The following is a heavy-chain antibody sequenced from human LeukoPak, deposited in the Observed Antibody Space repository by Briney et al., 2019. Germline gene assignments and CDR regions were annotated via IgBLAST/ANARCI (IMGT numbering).Heavy chain of an antibody. Sequence: GGSLRLSCAASGFTFNSYSMSWVRQAPGKGLEWVSYISSSSSTIYYADSVKGRFTISRDNAKNSLYLQMNSLRDEDTAVYYCARDQEGQIGTWAEMDRFDYWGQGTLVTVSS. CDR2: ISSSSSTI. D-gene: IGHD1-26*01. CDR1: GFTFNSYS. J-gene: IGHJ4*02. CDR3: ARDQEGQIGTWAEMDRFDY. V-gene: IGHV3-48*02.